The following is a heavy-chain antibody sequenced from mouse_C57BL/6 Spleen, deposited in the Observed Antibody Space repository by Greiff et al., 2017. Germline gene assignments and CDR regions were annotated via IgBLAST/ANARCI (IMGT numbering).Heavy chain of an antibody. CDR2: IRSKSNNYAT. D-gene: IGHD5-1*01. CDR3: VRASNWYFDV. V-gene: IGHV10-1*01. CDR1: GFSFNTYA. Sequence: EVMLVESGGGLVQPKGSLKLSCAASGFSFNTYAMNWVRQAPGKGLEWVARIRSKSNNYATYYADSVKDRFTISRDDSESMLYLQMNNLKTEDTAMYYCVRASNWYFDVWGTGTTVTVSS. J-gene: IGHJ1*03.